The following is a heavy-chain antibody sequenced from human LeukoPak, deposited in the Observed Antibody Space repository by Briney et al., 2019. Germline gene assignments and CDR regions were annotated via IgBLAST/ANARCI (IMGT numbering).Heavy chain of an antibody. CDR3: AGNWNYGYDY. V-gene: IGHV4-39*07. CDR1: GGSISSSSYY. Sequence: SETLSLTCTVSGGSISSSSYYWGWIRQPPGKGLEWIGSIYYSGSTYYNPSLKSRVTISVDTSKNQFSLKLSSVTAADTAVYYCAGNWNYGYDYWGQGTLVTVSS. D-gene: IGHD1-7*01. J-gene: IGHJ4*02. CDR2: IYYSGST.